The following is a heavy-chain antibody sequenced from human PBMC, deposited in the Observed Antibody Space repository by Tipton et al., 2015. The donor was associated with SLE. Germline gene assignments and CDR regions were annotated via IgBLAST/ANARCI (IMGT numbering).Heavy chain of an antibody. CDR1: GFTFRSYA. Sequence: SLRLSCAASGFTFRSYAMHWVRQAPGKGLEWVSTIRDSGGNTYYADSVKGRFTISRDNSKNTLYLQMNSLRAEDTAVYYCAKAPWVAHDAFDIWGQGTMFPVSS. J-gene: IGHJ3*02. CDR2: IRDSGGNT. D-gene: IGHD2-21*01. CDR3: AKAPWVAHDAFDI. V-gene: IGHV3-23*01.